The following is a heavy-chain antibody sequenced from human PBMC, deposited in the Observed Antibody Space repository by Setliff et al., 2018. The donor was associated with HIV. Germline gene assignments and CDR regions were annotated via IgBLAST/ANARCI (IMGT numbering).Heavy chain of an antibody. V-gene: IGHV3-48*03. Sequence: GGSLRLSCAASGFTFSSYEMTWVRQAPGKGLEWVSYISRSGDTIYYADSVKGRFTMSRDNAKDSVYLQMNTLRVEDTAVYYCAREATPRHSSGWVYFDYWGQGMMVTVSS. CDR3: AREATPRHSSGWVYFDY. CDR2: ISRSGDTI. J-gene: IGHJ4*02. CDR1: GFTFSSYE. D-gene: IGHD6-19*01.